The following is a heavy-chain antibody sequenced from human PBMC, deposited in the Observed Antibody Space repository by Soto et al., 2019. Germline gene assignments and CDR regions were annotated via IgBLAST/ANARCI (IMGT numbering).Heavy chain of an antibody. CDR3: ARDKVVGPTTLDY. CDR1: GFTFSSYG. V-gene: IGHV3-33*01. D-gene: IGHD1-26*01. Sequence: GGSLRLSCAASGFTFSSYGMHWVRQAPGKGLEWVAVIWYDGSNKYYADSVKGRFTISRDNSKNTLYLQMNSLRAEDTAVYYCARDKVVGPTTLDYWGQGTLVTVSS. J-gene: IGHJ4*02. CDR2: IWYDGSNK.